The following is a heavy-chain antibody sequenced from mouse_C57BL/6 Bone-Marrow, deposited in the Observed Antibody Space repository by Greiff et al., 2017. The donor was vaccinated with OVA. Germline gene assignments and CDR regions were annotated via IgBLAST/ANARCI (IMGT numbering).Heavy chain of an antibody. J-gene: IGHJ4*01. CDR1: GYTFTSHW. D-gene: IGHD1-1*01. CDR2: IFPGSGST. V-gene: IGHV1-56*01. CDR3: ARPHYYGSSNYAMDY. Sequence: QVQLQQSGPELVRPGASVKISCKAPGYTFTSHWMPWVRQRPGQGLEWIGEIFPGSGSTYYNEKFKGMATLTVDTSSSTAYMQLSSLTSEDSAVYFGARPHYYGSSNYAMDYWGQGTSVTVSS.